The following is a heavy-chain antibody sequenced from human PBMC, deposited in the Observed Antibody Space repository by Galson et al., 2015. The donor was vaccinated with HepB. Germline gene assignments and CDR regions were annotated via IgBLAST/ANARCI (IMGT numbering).Heavy chain of an antibody. D-gene: IGHD2-15*01. V-gene: IGHV3-21*06. CDR2: ISNRAT. Sequence: SLRLSCAASGFDVTTYSLNWVRQAPGKGLEWLSYISNRATYYADSVRGRFIISRDSAKNSLFLQMNSLRAEDTAVYYCARESALPLDDYYYAMDIWGQGTTVTVSS. CDR3: ARESALPLDDYYYAMDI. J-gene: IGHJ6*02. CDR1: GFDVTTYS.